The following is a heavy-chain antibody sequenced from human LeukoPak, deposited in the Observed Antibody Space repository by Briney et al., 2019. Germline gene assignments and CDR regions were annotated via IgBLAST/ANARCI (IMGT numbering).Heavy chain of an antibody. CDR1: GFTFSSSA. J-gene: IGHJ6*03. CDR2: IKQDGSEK. Sequence: GGSLRLSCAASGFTFSSSAMSWVRQAPGKGLGWVANIKQDGSEKYYVDSVKGRFTISRDNAKNSLYLQMNSLRAEDTAVYYCAREESDFWSGYYDDYYYYYMDVWGKGTTVTVSS. V-gene: IGHV3-7*01. CDR3: AREESDFWSGYYDDYYYYYMDV. D-gene: IGHD3-3*01.